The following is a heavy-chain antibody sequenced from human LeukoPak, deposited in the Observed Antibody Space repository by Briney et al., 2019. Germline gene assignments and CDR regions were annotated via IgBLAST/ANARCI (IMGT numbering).Heavy chain of an antibody. CDR1: GGAISSDNYY. J-gene: IGHJ4*02. Sequence: PSETLSLTCTVSGGAISSDNYYCGWIRQPPGKGLEWIGSINYSGTTYYNPSLKSRVSISVDTSRTQFSLRLSSVTAADTAVYYCARLSDYWGQGTLVTVSS. CDR2: INYSGTT. CDR3: ARLSDY. V-gene: IGHV4-39*01.